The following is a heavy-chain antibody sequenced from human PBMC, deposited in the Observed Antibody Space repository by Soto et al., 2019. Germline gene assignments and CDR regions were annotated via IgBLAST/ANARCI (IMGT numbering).Heavy chain of an antibody. D-gene: IGHD1-26*01. Sequence: SETLSLTCTVSGGSVSSGNYYWSWIRQPPGEGLEWIGYFYYTGSINYNPSLKSRVTISIDASKNQFSLRLSSVTAADTALYYCARSNSGNYYEVFDYWGQGTLVTVSS. J-gene: IGHJ4*02. CDR1: GGSVSSGNYY. CDR3: ARSNSGNYYEVFDY. CDR2: FYYTGSI. V-gene: IGHV4-61*01.